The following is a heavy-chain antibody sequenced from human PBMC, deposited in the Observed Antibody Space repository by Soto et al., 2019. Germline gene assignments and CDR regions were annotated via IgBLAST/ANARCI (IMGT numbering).Heavy chain of an antibody. J-gene: IGHJ5*02. D-gene: IGHD6-13*01. CDR1: GGSISSSSYY. CDR2: IYYSGST. Sequence: QLQPQESGPGLVKPSETLSLTCTVSGGSISSSSYYWGWIRQPPGKGLEWIGSIYYSGSTYYNPSLKSRVTISVDTSKNQFSLKLSSVTAADTAVYYCARHQSHSSSYVDPWGQGTLVTVSS. CDR3: ARHQSHSSSYVDP. V-gene: IGHV4-39*01.